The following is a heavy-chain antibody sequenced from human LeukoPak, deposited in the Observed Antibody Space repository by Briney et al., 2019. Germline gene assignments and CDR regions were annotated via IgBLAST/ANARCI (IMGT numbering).Heavy chain of an antibody. CDR1: GGSISSYY. CDR2: IYTSGGT. J-gene: IGHJ4*02. D-gene: IGHD4-17*01. V-gene: IGHV4-4*07. CDR3: ARGPDYGDYVGGLVDGFDY. Sequence: SETLSLTCTVSGGSISSYYWTWIRQPAGKGLEWIGRIYTSGGTNYNPSLKSRVTMSVDTSKNQFSLKLSSVTAADTAVYYCARGPDYGDYVGGLVDGFDYWGQGTLVTVSS.